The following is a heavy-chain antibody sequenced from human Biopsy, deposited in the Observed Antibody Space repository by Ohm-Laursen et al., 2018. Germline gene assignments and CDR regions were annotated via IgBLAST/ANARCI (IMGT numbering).Heavy chain of an antibody. Sequence: TQTLTLTCSFSGFSLSARGMCVSWIRQAPGKALEWLARVDWDDYKDYSASLQTKLSISKDASNDQVVLTVNNVDPADTATYYCARTPILIVSAGLVYRHRRHLQGMDVWGQGIAVTVS. CDR1: GFSLSARGMC. V-gene: IGHV2-70*11. J-gene: IGHJ6*02. CDR3: ARTPILIVSAGLVYRHRRHLQGMDV. CDR2: VDWDDYK. D-gene: IGHD6-13*01.